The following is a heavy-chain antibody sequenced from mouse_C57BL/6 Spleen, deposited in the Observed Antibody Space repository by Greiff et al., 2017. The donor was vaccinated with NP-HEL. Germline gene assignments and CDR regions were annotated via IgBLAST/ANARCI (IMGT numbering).Heavy chain of an antibody. CDR3: ARSHITTAVAEAMDY. CDR1: GYTFTSYW. V-gene: IGHV1-61*01. J-gene: IGHJ4*01. D-gene: IGHD1-1*01. Sequence: VQLQQPGAELVRPGSSVKLSCKASGYTFTSYWMDWVKQRPGQGLEWIGNIYPSDSETHYNQKFKDKATLTVDKSSSTAYMPLSSLTSEDSAVYYCARSHITTAVAEAMDYGGQGTSVTVAS. CDR2: IYPSDSET.